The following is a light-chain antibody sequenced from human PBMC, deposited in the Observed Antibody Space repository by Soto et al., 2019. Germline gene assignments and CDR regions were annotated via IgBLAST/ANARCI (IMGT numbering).Light chain of an antibody. V-gene: IGKV3-15*01. CDR1: QSISSSY. J-gene: IGKJ4*01. CDR2: GAS. Sequence: EIVMTQSPATLSVSPGERATLSCRASQSISSSYLAWYQQKPGQAPRLLIYGASTRATGIPARFSVSGSGTEFTLTISNLQSEDFAVYYCQQYNNWPPLTFGSGTKVEIK. CDR3: QQYNNWPPLT.